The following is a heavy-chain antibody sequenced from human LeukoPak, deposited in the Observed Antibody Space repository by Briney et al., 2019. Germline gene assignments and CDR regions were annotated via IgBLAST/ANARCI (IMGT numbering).Heavy chain of an antibody. CDR2: IWYDGSNK. J-gene: IGHJ5*02. D-gene: IGHD6-19*01. CDR1: GFTFSSYG. Sequence: GGSLRLSCAASGFTFSSYGMHWVRQAPGKGLEWVAVIWYDGSNKYYADSVKGRFTISRDNSKNTLYLQMNGLRAEDTAVYYCASDAMAGTSMGWFDPWGQGTLVTVSS. CDR3: ASDAMAGTSMGWFDP. V-gene: IGHV3-33*01.